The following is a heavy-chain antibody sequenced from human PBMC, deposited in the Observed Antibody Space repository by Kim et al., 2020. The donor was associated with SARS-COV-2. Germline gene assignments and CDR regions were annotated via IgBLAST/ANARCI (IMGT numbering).Heavy chain of an antibody. D-gene: IGHD3-16*01. Sequence: ASVKVSCKASGYTFTSYHMHWVRQAPGQGLEWMGFINARGRSASYPQKFQGRVTMTRDTSTSTVYMELSSLRSEDTAVYYCAREGPNTYYFDYWGQGTLVTVSS. J-gene: IGHJ4*02. V-gene: IGHV1-46*01. CDR3: AREGPNTYYFDY. CDR1: GYTFTSYH. CDR2: INARGRSA.